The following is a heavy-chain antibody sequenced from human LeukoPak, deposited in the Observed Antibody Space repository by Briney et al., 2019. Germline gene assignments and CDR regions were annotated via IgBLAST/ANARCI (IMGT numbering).Heavy chain of an antibody. CDR3: ARRGYYYGSGSYYRPPHFDY. CDR1: GGSFSGFY. CDR2: INHSGST. J-gene: IGHJ4*02. V-gene: IGHV4-34*01. Sequence: SETLSLTCAVYGGSFSGFYWSWIRQPPGKGLEWIGEINHSGSTNYNPSLKSRVTISVDTSKNQFSLKLSSVTAADTAVYYCARRGYYYGSGSYYRPPHFDYWGQGTLVTVSS. D-gene: IGHD3-10*01.